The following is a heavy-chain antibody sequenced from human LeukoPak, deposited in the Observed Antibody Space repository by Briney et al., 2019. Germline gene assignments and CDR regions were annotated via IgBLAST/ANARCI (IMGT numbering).Heavy chain of an antibody. D-gene: IGHD3-10*01. CDR2: IIPILGIA. CDR1: EGTFSSYA. V-gene: IGHV1-69*04. CDR3: ARIITMVRGVTDDY. J-gene: IGHJ4*02. Sequence: SVKVSCKASEGTFSSYAISWVRQAPGQGLEWMGRIIPILGIANYAQKFQGGVTITADKSTSTAYMELSSLRSEDTAVYYCARIITMVRGVTDDYWGQGTLVTVSS.